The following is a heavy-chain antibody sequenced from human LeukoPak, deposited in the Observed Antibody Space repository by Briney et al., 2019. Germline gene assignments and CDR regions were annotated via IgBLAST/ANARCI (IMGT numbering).Heavy chain of an antibody. CDR2: ISSSGSTI. CDR3: AKDLGKDYYDSSGYAFDY. Sequence: GGSLRLSCAASGFTFSDYYMSWIRQAPGKGLEWVSYISSSGSTIYYADSVKGRFTISRDNSKNTLYLQMNSLRAEDTAVYYCAKDLGKDYYDSSGYAFDYWGQGTLVTVSS. V-gene: IGHV3-11*01. J-gene: IGHJ4*02. D-gene: IGHD3-22*01. CDR1: GFTFSDYY.